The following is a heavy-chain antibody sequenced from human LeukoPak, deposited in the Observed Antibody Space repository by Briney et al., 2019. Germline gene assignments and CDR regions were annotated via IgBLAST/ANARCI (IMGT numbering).Heavy chain of an antibody. D-gene: IGHD1-1*01. V-gene: IGHV4-59*12. CDR2: IYYSGTT. CDR3: ARDRGTWNDDGFDY. CDR1: GGSISSYY. J-gene: IGHJ4*02. Sequence: PSETLSLTCTVSGGSISSYYWSWIRQPPGKGLEWIGYIYYSGTTNYNPSLKSRVTISVDTSKNQFSLKLSSVTAADTAVYYCARDRGTWNDDGFDYWGQGTLVTVSS.